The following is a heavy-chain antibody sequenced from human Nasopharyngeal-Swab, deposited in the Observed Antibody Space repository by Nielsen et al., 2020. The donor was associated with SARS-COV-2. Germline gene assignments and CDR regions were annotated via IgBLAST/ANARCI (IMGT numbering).Heavy chain of an antibody. CDR1: GFTFSSYS. D-gene: IGHD2-15*01. V-gene: IGHV3-21*01. Sequence: GESLKISCAASGFTFSSYSMNWVRQAPGKGLEWVSSISSSSSYIYYADSVKGRFTISRDNAKNSLYLQMNSLRAEDTAVYYCARDVDLGSFDYWGQGTLVTVSS. J-gene: IGHJ4*02. CDR3: ARDVDLGSFDY. CDR2: ISSSSSYI.